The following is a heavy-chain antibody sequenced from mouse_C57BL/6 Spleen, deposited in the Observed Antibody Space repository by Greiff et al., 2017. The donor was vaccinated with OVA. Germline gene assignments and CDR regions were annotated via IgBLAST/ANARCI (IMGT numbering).Heavy chain of an antibody. J-gene: IGHJ2*01. D-gene: IGHD2-3*01. CDR2: IYPGDGDT. CDR1: GYAFSSSW. Sequence: QVQLQQSGPELVKPGASVKISCKASGYAFSSSWMNWVKQRPGKGLEWIGRIYPGDGDTNYNGKFKGKATLTADKSSSTAYMQLSSLTSEDSAVYFCARGEGDGYYSFDYWGQGTTLTVSS. V-gene: IGHV1-82*01. CDR3: ARGEGDGYYSFDY.